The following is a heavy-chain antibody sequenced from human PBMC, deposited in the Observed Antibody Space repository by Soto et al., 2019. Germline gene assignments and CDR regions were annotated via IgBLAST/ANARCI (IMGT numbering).Heavy chain of an antibody. CDR1: GFTFDSYG. CDR3: AKDLLPNTVTTCGS. J-gene: IGHJ5*02. V-gene: IGHV3-30*18. CDR2: ISSDGNNK. Sequence: QVPLVESGGGVVQPGRSLRLSCAASGFTFDSYGMHWVRQAPGKGLEWVAVISSDGNNKYYADSVKGRFTISRDNFKNTLYLQMSSLRADDTAVHYCAKDLLPNTVTTCGSWGQGTLVTVSS. D-gene: IGHD4-17*01.